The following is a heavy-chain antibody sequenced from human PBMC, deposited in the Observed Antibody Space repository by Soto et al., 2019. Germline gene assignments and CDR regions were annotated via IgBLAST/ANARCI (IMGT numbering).Heavy chain of an antibody. J-gene: IGHJ5*02. CDR1: GYTFTSYA. Sequence: ASVKVSCKASGYTFTSYAMHWVRQAPGQRLEWMRWINAGNGNTKYSQKFQGRVTITRDTSASTAYMELSSLRSEDTAVYYCARDTEDYDSSGYYPNWFDPWGQGTLVTVSS. CDR3: ARDTEDYDSSGYYPNWFDP. V-gene: IGHV1-3*01. D-gene: IGHD3-22*01. CDR2: INAGNGNT.